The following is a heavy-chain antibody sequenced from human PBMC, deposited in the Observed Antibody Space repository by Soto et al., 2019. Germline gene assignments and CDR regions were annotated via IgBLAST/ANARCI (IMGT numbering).Heavy chain of an antibody. CDR2: IIPIFGTT. Sequence: ASVKVSCKASGGTFSNYAISWVRQAPGQGLEWMGGIIPIFGTTNYAQRFQGRVTITADESTSTAYMELSSLRSEDTAVYYCARVSSSWHKDYIDYWGQGTLVTVSS. CDR3: ARVSSSWHKDYIDY. CDR1: GGTFSNYA. D-gene: IGHD6-13*01. J-gene: IGHJ4*02. V-gene: IGHV1-69*13.